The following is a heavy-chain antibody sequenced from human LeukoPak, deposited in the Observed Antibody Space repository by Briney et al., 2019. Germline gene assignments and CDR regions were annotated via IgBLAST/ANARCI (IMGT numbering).Heavy chain of an antibody. CDR2: ISYDGSNK. J-gene: IGHJ4*02. D-gene: IGHD6-19*01. V-gene: IGHV3-30*19. CDR1: GFTFSSYG. Sequence: GGSLRLSCAASGFTFSSYGMHWVRQAPGKGLEWVAVISYDGSNKYYADSVKGRFTISRDNSKNTLYLQMNSLRAEDTAVYYCARVSIGYSSGWGLDYWGQGTLVTVSS. CDR3: ARVSIGYSSGWGLDY.